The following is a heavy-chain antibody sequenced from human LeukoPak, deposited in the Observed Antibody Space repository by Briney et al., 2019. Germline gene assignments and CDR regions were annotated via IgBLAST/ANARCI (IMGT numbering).Heavy chain of an antibody. D-gene: IGHD3-22*01. CDR1: GFTFSSYW. V-gene: IGHV3-74*01. Sequence: GGSLRLSCAASGFTFSSYWMHWVRQAPGKGLVWVSRINSDGSTTNHADSVKGRFTISRDNSKNTLYLQMNSLRAEDTAVYYCATDGYFYDGSFIIWGQGTLVTVSS. J-gene: IGHJ4*02. CDR3: ATDGYFYDGSFII. CDR2: INSDGSTT.